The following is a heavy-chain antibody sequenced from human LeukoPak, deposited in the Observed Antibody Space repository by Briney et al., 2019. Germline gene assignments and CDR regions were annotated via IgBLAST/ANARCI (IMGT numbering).Heavy chain of an antibody. CDR2: ISGSGGST. Sequence: GGSLRLSCAASGFTFSSYGMSWVHQAPGKGLEWVSAISGSGGSTYYADSVKGRFTISRDNSKNTLYLQMNSLRAEDTAVYYCAKNLRGGYDYSNAFDIWGQGTMVTVSS. D-gene: IGHD5-12*01. CDR1: GFTFSSYG. V-gene: IGHV3-23*01. CDR3: AKNLRGGYDYSNAFDI. J-gene: IGHJ3*02.